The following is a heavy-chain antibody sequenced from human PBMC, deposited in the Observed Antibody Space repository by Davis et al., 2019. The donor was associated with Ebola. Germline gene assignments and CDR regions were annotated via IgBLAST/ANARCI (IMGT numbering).Heavy chain of an antibody. CDR1: GFIFSSYV. CDR3: AKGGSGWPSDYSYGMGV. J-gene: IGHJ6*04. D-gene: IGHD6-19*01. Sequence: GESLKISCSASGFIFSSYVMSWVRLAPGKGLEWVSTYGTSTDTYYADSVKGRFTISRDNSKNTLYLQMNGLRVEDTAIYYCAKGGSGWPSDYSYGMGVWGKGTTVTVSS. V-gene: IGHV3-23*01. CDR2: GTSTDT.